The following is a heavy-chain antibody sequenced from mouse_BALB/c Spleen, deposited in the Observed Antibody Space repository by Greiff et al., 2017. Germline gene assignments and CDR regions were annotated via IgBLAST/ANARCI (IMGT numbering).Heavy chain of an antibody. J-gene: IGHJ3*01. CDR3: ARYGTTAPAWFAY. CDR2: IDPENGNT. V-gene: IGHV14-1*02. Sequence: EVQLQESGAELVRPGALVKLSCKASGFNIKDYYMHWVKQRPEQGLEWIGWIDPENGNTIYDPKFQGKASITADTSSNTAYLQLSSLTSEDTAVYYCARYGTTAPAWFAYWGQGTLVTVSA. D-gene: IGHD1-2*01. CDR1: GFNIKDYY.